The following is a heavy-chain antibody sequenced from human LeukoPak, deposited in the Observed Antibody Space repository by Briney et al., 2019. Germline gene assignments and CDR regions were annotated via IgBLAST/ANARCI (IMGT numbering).Heavy chain of an antibody. CDR2: ISWNSGSI. V-gene: IGHV3-9*01. Sequence: PGGSLRLSCAASGFMFGDYAMHWARQVPGKGLEWVSGISWNSGSIGYADSVKGRFTISRDNAKNSLYLQMNSLRAEDTALYYCAKDIFTGIAAAGAIDYWGQGTLVTVSS. CDR3: AKDIFTGIAAAGAIDY. J-gene: IGHJ4*02. D-gene: IGHD6-13*01. CDR1: GFMFGDYA.